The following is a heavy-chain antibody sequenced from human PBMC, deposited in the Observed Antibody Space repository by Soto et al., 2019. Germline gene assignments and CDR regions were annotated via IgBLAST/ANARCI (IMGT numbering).Heavy chain of an antibody. CDR3: ARGGTTGTTQCDY. D-gene: IGHD1-1*01. J-gene: IGHJ4*02. V-gene: IGHV1-69*12. CDR1: GGTFSSYA. Sequence: QVQLVQSGAEVKKPGSSVKVSCKASGGTFSSYAISWVRQAPGQGLEWRGGIIPIFGTANYAQKFQGRVTITADESTRTAYMELSSLRPEHTAVYYCARGGTTGTTQCDYWGQGTLVTVSS. CDR2: IIPIFGTA.